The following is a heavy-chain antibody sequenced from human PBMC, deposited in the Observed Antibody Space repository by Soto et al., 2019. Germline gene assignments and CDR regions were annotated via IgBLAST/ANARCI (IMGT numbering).Heavy chain of an antibody. D-gene: IGHD3-9*01. CDR2: IYYSGST. Sequence: SETLSLTCPVSGASIRIGNPYWSWLRHPPGKGLEWIGYIYYSGSTYYSPSLKSRVTISVDTKKNQFSLEVTSVTAAATTADCCARLDILTAYRCMDAGAKGTRV. CDR3: ARLDILTAYRCMDA. V-gene: IGHV4-30-4*02. CDR1: GASIRIGNPY. J-gene: IGHJ6*04.